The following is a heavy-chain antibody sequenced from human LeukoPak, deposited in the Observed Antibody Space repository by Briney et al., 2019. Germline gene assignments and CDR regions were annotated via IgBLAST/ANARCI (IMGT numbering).Heavy chain of an antibody. CDR2: ISSSSSYT. J-gene: IGHJ5*02. CDR3: ARDRVENWFDP. CDR1: GFTFSDYY. V-gene: IGHV3-11*06. Sequence: GGSLRLYCAASGFTFSDYYMSWIRQAPGKGLEWVSYISSSSSYTNYADSVKGRFTISRDNAKNSLYLQMNSLRAEDTAVYYCARDRVENWFDPWGQGTLVTVSS. D-gene: IGHD3-10*01.